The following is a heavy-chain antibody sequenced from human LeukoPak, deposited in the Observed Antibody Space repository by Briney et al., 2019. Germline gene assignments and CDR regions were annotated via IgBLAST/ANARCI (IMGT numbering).Heavy chain of an antibody. CDR3: ARHPHCSGGSCYQPADY. V-gene: IGHV4-30-2*01. Sequence: SETLSLTCAVSGGSISSGGYSWSWIRQPPGKGLEWIGYIYHSGSTYYNPSLKSRVTISVDTSKNQVSLNLRSVTAADTAVYYCARHPHCSGGSCYQPADYWGQGTLVTVSS. CDR2: IYHSGST. J-gene: IGHJ4*02. D-gene: IGHD2-15*01. CDR1: GGSISSGGYS.